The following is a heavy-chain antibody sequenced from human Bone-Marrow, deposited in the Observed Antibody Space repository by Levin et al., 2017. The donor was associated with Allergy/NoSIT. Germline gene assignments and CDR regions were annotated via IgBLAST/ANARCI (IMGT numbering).Heavy chain of an antibody. Sequence: SQTLSLTCTVSGGSISSSSYYWGWIRQPPGKGLEWIGSIYYSGSTYYNPSLKSRVTISVDTSKNQFSLKLSSVTAADTAVYYCARRIRWTAARVTNWFDPWGQGTLVTVSS. CDR1: GGSISSSSYY. CDR2: IYYSGST. V-gene: IGHV4-39*01. CDR3: ARRIRWTAARVTNWFDP. D-gene: IGHD6-6*01. J-gene: IGHJ5*02.